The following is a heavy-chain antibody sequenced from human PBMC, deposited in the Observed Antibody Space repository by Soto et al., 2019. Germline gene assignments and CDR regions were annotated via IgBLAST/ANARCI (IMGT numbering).Heavy chain of an antibody. J-gene: IGHJ4*02. CDR1: GGSISSSY. CDR2: IYYSGST. D-gene: IGHD6-19*01. Sequence: SEPLSLPCTVSGGSISSSYWSWIRQPPGKGLEWIGYIYYSGSTNYNPSLKSRVTISVDTSKNQFSLKLSSVTAADTAVYYCAREKYSSGADYWGQGTLVTVSS. CDR3: AREKYSSGADY. V-gene: IGHV4-59*01.